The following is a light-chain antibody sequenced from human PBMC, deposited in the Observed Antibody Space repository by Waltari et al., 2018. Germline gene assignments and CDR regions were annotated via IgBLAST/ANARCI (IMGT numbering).Light chain of an antibody. J-gene: IGKJ4*01. CDR3: QQYDGEVVT. CDR2: GTS. V-gene: IGKV3-20*01. CDR1: QSVTSLS. Sequence: EIVLTQSPGTLSLSPGERAPLSCRASQSVTSLSLTWYQQKLGQAPRILIDGTSSRTTVIPDRFSGSGSGTDFTLTISRLEPEDFAVYYCQQYDGEVVTFGGGTKVEI.